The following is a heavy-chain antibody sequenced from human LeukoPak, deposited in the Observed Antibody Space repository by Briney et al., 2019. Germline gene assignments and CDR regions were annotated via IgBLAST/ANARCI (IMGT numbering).Heavy chain of an antibody. J-gene: IGHJ6*03. D-gene: IGHD2-15*01. V-gene: IGHV4-39*07. CDR3: ARSVEGYCSGGSCYSYYYYMDV. Sequence: PSETLSLTCTVSGGSISITRYYWGWIRQPPGKGLEWIASMYSSGTTYYNPSLKSRVTISVDTSKNQFSLKLSSVTAADTAVYYCARSVEGYCSGGSCYSYYYYMDVWGKGTTVTVSS. CDR2: MYSSGTT. CDR1: GGSISITRYY.